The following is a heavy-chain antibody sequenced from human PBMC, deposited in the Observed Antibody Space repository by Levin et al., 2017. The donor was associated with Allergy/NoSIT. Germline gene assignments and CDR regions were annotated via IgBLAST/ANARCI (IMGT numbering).Heavy chain of an antibody. J-gene: IGHJ3*02. D-gene: IGHD3-22*01. V-gene: IGHV2-26*01. CDR2: IFSNDKK. Sequence: SGPTLVKPTETLTLTCTVSGFSLSDARMGVSWIRQPPGKALEWLAHIFSNDKKSFSTSLKSRLTISKDTSKSQVVLTMTSMDPVDSATYYCARIPNYYDRSAHNCFLPWASDIWGQGTRVTVSS. CDR3: ARIPNYYDRSAHNCFLPWASDI. CDR1: GFSLSDARMG.